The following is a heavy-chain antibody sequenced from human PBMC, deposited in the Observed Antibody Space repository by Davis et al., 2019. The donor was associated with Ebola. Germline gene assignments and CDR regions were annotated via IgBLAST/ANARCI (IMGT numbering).Heavy chain of an antibody. J-gene: IGHJ4*02. CDR2: IRSKGYGGKA. V-gene: IGHV3-49*04. CDR3: TTGQYSGSRGY. CDR1: GFSFGDYA. Sequence: GGSLRLSCAAYGFSFGDYAINWVRQAPGGGLEWVGFIRSKGYGGKAAYAASVKGRFTISRDDSRSIVYLQMNSLKTEDTAVYYCTTGQYSGSRGYWGQGTLVTVSS. D-gene: IGHD1-26*01.